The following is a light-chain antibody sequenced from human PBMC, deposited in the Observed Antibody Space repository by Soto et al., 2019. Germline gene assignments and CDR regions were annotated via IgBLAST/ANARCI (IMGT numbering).Light chain of an antibody. V-gene: IGKV1-12*01. J-gene: IGKJ2*01. CDR2: TAS. Sequence: DIQMTQSPSFVSASVGDSVTITCRASQDISTWLAWYQQKPGRAPNLLIYTASSLQSGVPSRFSGSGSGTDFTLTISSLQPEDFATYYCQQANSFPYTFGQGTKLEIK. CDR1: QDISTW. CDR3: QQANSFPYT.